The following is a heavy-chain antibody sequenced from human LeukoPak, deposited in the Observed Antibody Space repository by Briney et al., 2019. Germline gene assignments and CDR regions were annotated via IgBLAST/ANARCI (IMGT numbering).Heavy chain of an antibody. J-gene: IGHJ4*02. CDR2: IYSGGST. Sequence: GGSLGLSCAASGFTVSSDYMSWVRQAPGKGLEWASVIYSGGSTYYADSVKGRFTISRDNSKNTLYLQMNSLRAEDTAVYYCTASGYYDISFDYWGQGTLVTVSS. V-gene: IGHV3-53*01. CDR3: TASGYYDISFDY. CDR1: GFTVSSDY. D-gene: IGHD3-9*01.